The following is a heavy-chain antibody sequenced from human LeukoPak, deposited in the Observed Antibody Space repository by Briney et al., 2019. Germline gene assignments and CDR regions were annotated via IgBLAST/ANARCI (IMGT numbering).Heavy chain of an antibody. J-gene: IGHJ4*02. D-gene: IGHD7-27*01. CDR3: ARSGLGIGY. Sequence: SETLSLTCTVSGGSISSYYWSWIRQPPGKGLEWIGYIYYSGSTNYNPSLKSRVTISVDTSKNQFSLKLSSVTAADTAVYYCARSGLGIGYWGQGTLVTVSS. CDR2: IYYSGST. V-gene: IGHV4-59*08. CDR1: GGSISSYY.